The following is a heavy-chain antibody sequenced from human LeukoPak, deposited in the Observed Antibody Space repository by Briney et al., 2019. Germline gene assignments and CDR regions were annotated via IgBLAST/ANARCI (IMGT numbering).Heavy chain of an antibody. CDR2: ISGGGGST. J-gene: IGHJ4*02. Sequence: HPGGSLRLSCAASGFSFTTYDMNWVRQAPGKGLEWVSAISGGGGSTYYGDSVKRRFTISRDNSKDTVYLQMNSLRAEHTAVYYCAKALGYYNRTNYYPQVYWGQGTLVTVSS. CDR3: AKALGYYNRTNYYPQVY. V-gene: IGHV3-23*01. D-gene: IGHD3/OR15-3a*01. CDR1: GFSFTTYD.